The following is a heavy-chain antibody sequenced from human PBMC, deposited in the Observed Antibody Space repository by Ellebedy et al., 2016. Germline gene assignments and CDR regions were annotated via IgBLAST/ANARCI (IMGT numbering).Heavy chain of an antibody. CDR2: IKEDGSEK. V-gene: IGHV3-7*03. J-gene: IGHJ5*01. CDR3: ARKHADYSSGWYDF. Sequence: GESLKISCAASGFSFSNYWMSWVRQVPGKGLEWVANIKEDGSEKYFGASVRGRFAVSRDNSRNSLYLQMNSLRVEDTAVYHGARKHADYSSGWYDFWGQGTLVTVSS. D-gene: IGHD6-25*01. CDR1: GFSFSNYW.